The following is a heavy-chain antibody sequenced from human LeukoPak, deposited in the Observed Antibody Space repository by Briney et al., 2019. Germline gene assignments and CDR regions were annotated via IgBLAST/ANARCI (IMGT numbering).Heavy chain of an antibody. D-gene: IGHD7-27*01. CDR1: GGSISSSNW. J-gene: IGHJ4*02. Sequence: KPSETLSLTCAVSGGSISSSNWWSWVRQPPGKGLEWIGEIYHSGSTNYNPSLKSRVTISVDKSKNQFSLKLSSVTAADTAVYYCARDPPTGGGQFDYWGQGTLVTVSS. CDR3: ARDPPTGGGQFDY. CDR2: IYHSGST. V-gene: IGHV4-4*02.